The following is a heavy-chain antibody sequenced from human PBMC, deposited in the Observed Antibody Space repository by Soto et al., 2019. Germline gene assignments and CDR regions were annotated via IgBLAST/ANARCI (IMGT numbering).Heavy chain of an antibody. D-gene: IGHD6-13*01. Sequence: GVSLRLSCAASGFTCSSYTINWVRQAPGKGLEWVSYITSSSSTIYYADSVKGRFTISRDNAKNSLYLQMNSLRDEDTAVYYCARTLAAAAYYYYYGMDVWGQGTTVTVSS. V-gene: IGHV3-48*02. J-gene: IGHJ6*02. CDR2: ITSSSSTI. CDR1: GFTCSSYT. CDR3: ARTLAAAAYYYYYGMDV.